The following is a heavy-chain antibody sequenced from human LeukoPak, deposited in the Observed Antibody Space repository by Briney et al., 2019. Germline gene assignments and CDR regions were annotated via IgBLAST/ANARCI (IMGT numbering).Heavy chain of an antibody. Sequence: ASETLSLTCNVSGDSISSYYWSWVRQSPGKGLEWIGYIYYGGSTYYNPALESRVTISVDTSKSQFSLNLSSVTAADTAVYYCARTYDSSGYSAFHVWGQGTMVTVSS. CDR3: ARTYDSSGYSAFHV. CDR1: GDSISSYY. CDR2: IYYGGST. J-gene: IGHJ3*01. D-gene: IGHD3-22*01. V-gene: IGHV4-59*01.